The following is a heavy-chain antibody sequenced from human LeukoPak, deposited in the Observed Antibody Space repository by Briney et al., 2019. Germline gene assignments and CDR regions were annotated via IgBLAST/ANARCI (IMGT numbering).Heavy chain of an antibody. Sequence: ASVKVSCKASGGTFSSYAISWVRQAPGQRLEWMGWINGGNGNTKYSQKFQGRVTITRDTSASTAYMELSSLRSEDTAVYYCARELNYYDNSGYYTYYYGMDVWGQGTTVTVSS. V-gene: IGHV1-3*01. CDR3: ARELNYYDNSGYYTYYYGMDV. CDR1: GGTFSSYA. J-gene: IGHJ6*02. CDR2: INGGNGNT. D-gene: IGHD3-22*01.